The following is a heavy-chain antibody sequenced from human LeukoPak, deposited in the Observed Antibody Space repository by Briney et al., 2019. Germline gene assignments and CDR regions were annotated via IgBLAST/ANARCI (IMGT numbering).Heavy chain of an antibody. CDR2: ISAYNGNT. V-gene: IGHV1-18*01. D-gene: IGHD5-18*01. CDR1: GYTFTSYG. Sequence: ASVKVSCKASGYTFTSYGIGWVRQAPGQGLEWMGWISAYNGNTNYAQKLQGRVTMTTDTSTSTAYMELRSLRSDDTAVYYCARNLDSYGTYYFDYWGQGTLVTVSS. J-gene: IGHJ4*02. CDR3: ARNLDSYGTYYFDY.